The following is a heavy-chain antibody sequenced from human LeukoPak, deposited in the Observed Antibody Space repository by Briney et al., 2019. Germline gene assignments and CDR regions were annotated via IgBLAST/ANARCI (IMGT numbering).Heavy chain of an antibody. CDR2: IYHSGST. CDR1: GGSISSGGYS. J-gene: IGHJ4*02. Sequence: SQTLSLNCAVSGGSISSGGYSWSWIRQPPGKGLEWIGYIYHSGSTYYNPSLKSRVTISVDRSKNQFSLKLSSVTAADTAVYYCARTGPNTAMVTGWGQGTLVTVSS. D-gene: IGHD5-18*01. V-gene: IGHV4-30-2*01. CDR3: ARTGPNTAMVTG.